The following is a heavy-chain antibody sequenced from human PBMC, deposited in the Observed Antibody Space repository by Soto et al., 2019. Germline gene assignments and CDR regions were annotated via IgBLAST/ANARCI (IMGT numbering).Heavy chain of an antibody. Sequence: EVQLVESGGGLVQPGGSLRLSCAASGFTVSSNYMSWVRQATGEGLEWVSVIYSGGSTYYADSVKGRFTISRHNSKNTLYLQMNSLRAEDTAVYYCAREVGHGWFDPWGQGTLVTVSS. CDR1: GFTVSSNY. V-gene: IGHV3-53*04. CDR2: IYSGGST. CDR3: AREVGHGWFDP. J-gene: IGHJ5*02.